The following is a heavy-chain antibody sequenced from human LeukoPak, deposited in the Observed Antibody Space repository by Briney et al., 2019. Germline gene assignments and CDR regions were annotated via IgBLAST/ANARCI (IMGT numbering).Heavy chain of an antibody. CDR3: AKDSVAGTEMYYFDY. CDR1: GFTFSTYF. V-gene: IGHV3-30-3*01. Sequence: PGGSLRLSCAASGFTFSTYFMHWVRQAPGKGLEWVADIASDGSHTFYVESVKGRFTISRDNSKNTLYLQMNSLRAEDTAVYYCAKDSVAGTEMYYFDYWGQGTLVTVSS. J-gene: IGHJ4*02. CDR2: IASDGSHT. D-gene: IGHD6-19*01.